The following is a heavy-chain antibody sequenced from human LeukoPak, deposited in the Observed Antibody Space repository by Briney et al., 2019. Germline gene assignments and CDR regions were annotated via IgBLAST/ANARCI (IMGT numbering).Heavy chain of an antibody. Sequence: SETLSLTCAVYGGSFSGYYWSWIRQPPGKGLEWIGGINHSGSTNYNPSLKSRVTISVDTSKNQFSLKLSSVTAADTAVYYGARDGCPSYDSSGYYSDWGQGTLVTVSS. CDR3: ARDGCPSYDSSGYYSD. CDR1: GGSFSGYY. V-gene: IGHV4-34*01. D-gene: IGHD3-22*01. CDR2: INHSGST. J-gene: IGHJ4*02.